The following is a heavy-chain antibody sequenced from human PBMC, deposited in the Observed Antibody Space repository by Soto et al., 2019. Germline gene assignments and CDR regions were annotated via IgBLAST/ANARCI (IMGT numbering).Heavy chain of an antibody. CDR3: AKGGRGYSSGWYRADAFDI. Sequence: GGSLRLSCAASGFTFSSYAMSWVRQAPGKGLEWVSAISGSGGSTYYADSVKGRFTISRDNSKNTLYLQMNSLRAEDTAVYYCAKGGRGYSSGWYRADAFDIWGQGTMVTVSS. D-gene: IGHD6-19*01. J-gene: IGHJ3*02. CDR2: ISGSGGST. V-gene: IGHV3-23*01. CDR1: GFTFSSYA.